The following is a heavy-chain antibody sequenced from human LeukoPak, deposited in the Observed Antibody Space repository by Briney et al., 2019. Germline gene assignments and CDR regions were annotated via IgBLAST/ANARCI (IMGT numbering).Heavy chain of an antibody. D-gene: IGHD1-26*01. CDR2: INPNSGGT. J-gene: IGHJ4*02. CDR1: GYTFTGYY. V-gene: IGHV1-2*06. CDR3: AGRVGATKGYYFDY. Sequence: GASVKVSCKASGYTFTGYYMHWVRQAPGQGLEWMGRINPNSGGTNYAQKFQGRVTMTRDTSISTAYMELSRLRSDDTAVYYCAGRVGATKGYYFDYWGQGTLVIVSS.